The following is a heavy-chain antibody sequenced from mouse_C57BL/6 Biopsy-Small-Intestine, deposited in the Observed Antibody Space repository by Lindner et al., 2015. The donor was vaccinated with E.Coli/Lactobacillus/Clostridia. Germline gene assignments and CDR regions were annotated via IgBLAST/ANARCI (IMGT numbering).Heavy chain of an antibody. V-gene: IGHV1-80*01. CDR2: IYPGDGDT. CDR1: GYAFSSYW. D-gene: IGHD3-2*01. CDR3: AIDSSGFYYFDY. J-gene: IGHJ2*01. Sequence: VQLQESGPELVKPGASVKISCKASGYAFSSYWMNWVKQRPGKGLEWIGWIYPGDGDTNYNEKFKDKATLTADKSSSTAYMQLSSLTSEDSAVYLCAIDSSGFYYFDYWGQGTTLTVSS.